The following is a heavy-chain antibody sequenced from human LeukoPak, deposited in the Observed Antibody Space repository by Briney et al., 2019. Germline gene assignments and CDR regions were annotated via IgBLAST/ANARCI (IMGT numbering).Heavy chain of an antibody. J-gene: IGHJ3*02. CDR2: IYYSGST. V-gene: IGHV4-59*01. CDR1: GCSISSYY. D-gene: IGHD3-10*01. CDR3: ARVDRGTDAFDI. Sequence: KPSETLSLTCTVSGCSISSYYWSWIRQPPGKGLEWVGYIYYSGSTNYNPSLKSRVTISVDTSKNQFSLKLSPVTAADTAVYYCARVDRGTDAFDIWGQGTMVTVSS.